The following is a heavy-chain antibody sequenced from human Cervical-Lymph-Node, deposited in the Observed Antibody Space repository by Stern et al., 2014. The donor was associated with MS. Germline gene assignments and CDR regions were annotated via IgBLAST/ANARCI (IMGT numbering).Heavy chain of an antibody. V-gene: IGHV3-30*09. D-gene: IGHD2-15*01. CDR1: GFIFNNFA. J-gene: IGHJ4*02. CDR3: ARDYGALPGSIDY. CDR2: ISYDGSIK. Sequence: VQLVESGGGVVQPGRSLRLSCEASGFIFNNFAMHWVRQAPGKGLEWVAVISYDGSIKYHAESVRGRLAISRDNSKNTISVQMNSLRAEDTALYYCARDYGALPGSIDYWGQGTLLSVSS.